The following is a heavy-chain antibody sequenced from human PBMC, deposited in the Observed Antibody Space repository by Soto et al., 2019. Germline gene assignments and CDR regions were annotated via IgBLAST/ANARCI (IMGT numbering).Heavy chain of an antibody. D-gene: IGHD2-2*01. Sequence: EVQLLEAGGGLVQPGGSLRLSCAATGFTFSNSGMNWVRQAPGKGLEWDSSISNSGGSTFYADSVKGRFTISRDNSKNTLYLQMNGLRADDTAAYYCAKATSNFDSWGQGTLVTVSS. CDR1: GFTFSNSG. CDR2: ISNSGGST. J-gene: IGHJ4*02. V-gene: IGHV3-23*01. CDR3: AKATSNFDS.